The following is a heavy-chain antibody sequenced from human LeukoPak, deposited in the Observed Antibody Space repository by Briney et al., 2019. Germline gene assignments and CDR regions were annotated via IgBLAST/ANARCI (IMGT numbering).Heavy chain of an antibody. V-gene: IGHV3-21*01. J-gene: IGHJ4*02. CDR2: ISSSISYI. CDR1: GFTFSSYS. Sequence: GGSLRLPCAASGFTFSSYSMNWVRQAPGKGLEWVSSISSSISYIYYAESVKGRFTLSRDNAKNSLYLQMDSLRAEDTAVYYCARGFGDYVLDEWGQGTLVTVSS. D-gene: IGHD4-17*01. CDR3: ARGFGDYVLDE.